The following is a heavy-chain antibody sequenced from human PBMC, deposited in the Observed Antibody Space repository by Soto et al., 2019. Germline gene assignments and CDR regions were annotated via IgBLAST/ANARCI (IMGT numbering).Heavy chain of an antibody. J-gene: IGHJ4*02. CDR3: ARENSVQAWLHHFDH. CDR1: GFSFSSFA. CDR2: ISDDGASI. V-gene: IGHV3-48*03. Sequence: EVQLVESGGALVQPGGSLRLSCEASGFSFSSFAMNWVRQAPGRGLEWVSYISDDGASIYYADSLKGRFTISRDNAKNSLSLQMNNLRAEDTAVYYCARENSVQAWLHHFDHWGLGTPVTVSS. D-gene: IGHD5-18*01.